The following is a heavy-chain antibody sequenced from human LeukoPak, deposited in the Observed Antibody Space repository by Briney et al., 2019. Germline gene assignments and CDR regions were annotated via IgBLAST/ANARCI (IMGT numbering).Heavy chain of an antibody. Sequence: ASVKVSCKASGYTFTGYYMHWVRQAPGQGLEWMGRINPNSGGTNYAQKFQGRVTMTRDTSISTAYMELSRLRSDDTAVYYCASYCSGGSCYPNRFYYWGQGTLVTVSS. CDR1: GYTFTGYY. D-gene: IGHD2-15*01. CDR2: INPNSGGT. J-gene: IGHJ4*02. V-gene: IGHV1-2*06. CDR3: ASYCSGGSCYPNRFYY.